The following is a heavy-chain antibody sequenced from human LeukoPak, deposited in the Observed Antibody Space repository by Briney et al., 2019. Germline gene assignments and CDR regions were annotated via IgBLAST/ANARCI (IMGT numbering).Heavy chain of an antibody. CDR3: ARDWGTFRPGEGNAFDI. D-gene: IGHD3-16*01. Sequence: PSQTLSLTCVVSGGSISSDVYSWSWIRQPPGKGLEWIGCIYHSASTYYNPSLKSRVSISVDRSKNQCSLKLSSVTAADTAVYYCARDWGTFRPGEGNAFDIWGQGTMVTVSS. V-gene: IGHV4-30-2*01. J-gene: IGHJ3*02. CDR1: GGSISSDVYS. CDR2: IYHSAST.